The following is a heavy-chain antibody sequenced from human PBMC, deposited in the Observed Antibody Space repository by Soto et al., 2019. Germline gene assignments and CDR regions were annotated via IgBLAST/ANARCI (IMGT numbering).Heavy chain of an antibody. V-gene: IGHV3-9*01. J-gene: IGHJ6*02. CDR2: ISWNSGSI. CDR1: GFTFDDYA. Sequence: EVQLVESGGGLVQPGRSLRLSCAASGFTFDDYAMHWVRQAPGKGLEWVSGISWNSGSIGYADSVKGRFTISRDNAKNSLYLQMNSLRAEDTALYYCAKEGIVATSTTTRYGMDVWGQGTTVTVSS. CDR3: AKEGIVATSTTTRYGMDV. D-gene: IGHD5-12*01.